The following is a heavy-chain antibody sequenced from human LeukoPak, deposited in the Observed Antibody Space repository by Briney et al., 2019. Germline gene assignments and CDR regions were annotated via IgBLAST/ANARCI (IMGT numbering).Heavy chain of an antibody. CDR2: ISWDGNSI. CDR1: GFTFDDYM. Sequence: GGSLRLSCAASGFTFDDYMMHWVRQAPWKGLEWVALISWDGNSIYYADSVKGRFTISRDNGKNSLYLQMLNLRTEDTAFYYCAKDVATVGIVDFWGQGTLVTVSS. J-gene: IGHJ4*02. V-gene: IGHV3-43*01. CDR3: AKDVATVGIVDF. D-gene: IGHD2-21*01.